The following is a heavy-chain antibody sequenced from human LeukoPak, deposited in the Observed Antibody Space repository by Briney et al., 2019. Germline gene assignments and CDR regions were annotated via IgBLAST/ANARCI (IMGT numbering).Heavy chain of an antibody. J-gene: IGHJ5*01. CDR2: MRVDGTDI. Sequence: GGSLRLSCAASGFTFTNDFMTWVRQAPGKGLEWVANMRVDGTDIHYVDSVKGRFTISRDNAKNSLYLQMNSLKVEDTAIYYCARDNWVDCWGQGTLVTVSS. CDR1: GFTFTNDF. CDR3: ARDNWVDC. V-gene: IGHV3-7*03.